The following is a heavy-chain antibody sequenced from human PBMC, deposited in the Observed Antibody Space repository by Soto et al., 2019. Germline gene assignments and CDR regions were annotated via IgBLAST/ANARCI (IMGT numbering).Heavy chain of an antibody. Sequence: QVQLQESGPGLVKPSQTLSLTCTVSGDSISSGGYYWSWIRQHPGRGLEWIAYIYHSGSTYYNPSLKSRVTISADTSKNQFSLKLSSVTAADTAVYYCARGPDSSHWYFDLRGRGTLVTVSS. V-gene: IGHV4-31*03. CDR2: IYHSGST. J-gene: IGHJ2*01. CDR3: ARGPDSSHWYFDL. D-gene: IGHD3-3*01. CDR1: GDSISSGGYY.